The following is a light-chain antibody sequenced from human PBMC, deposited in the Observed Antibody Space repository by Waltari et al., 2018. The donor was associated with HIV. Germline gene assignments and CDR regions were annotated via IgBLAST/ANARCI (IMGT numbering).Light chain of an antibody. Sequence: HSALTQPPSASGSPGQSVTISCTGAGSDVGAYNYVSWYQQHPGKAPKLMIYEVTKRPSGVPDRFLGSKSDNTASLTVSGLQAEDEAVYYCSSYAVSNRLVFGGGTKLTVL. V-gene: IGLV2-8*01. CDR3: SSYAVSNRLV. CDR1: GSDVGAYNY. CDR2: EVT. J-gene: IGLJ3*02.